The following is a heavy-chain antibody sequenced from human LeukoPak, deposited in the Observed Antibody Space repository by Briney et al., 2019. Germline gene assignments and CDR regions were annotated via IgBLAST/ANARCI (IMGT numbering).Heavy chain of an antibody. Sequence: PSETLSLTCAVYGGSFSGYYWSWIRQPPGKGLEWIGEINHSGSTNYNPSLKSRVTISVDTSKNQFSLKLSSVTAADTAVYYCASSITMVRGVIMYWGQGTLVTVSS. D-gene: IGHD3-10*01. J-gene: IGHJ4*02. CDR1: GGSFSGYY. CDR3: ASSITMVRGVIMY. CDR2: INHSGST. V-gene: IGHV4-34*01.